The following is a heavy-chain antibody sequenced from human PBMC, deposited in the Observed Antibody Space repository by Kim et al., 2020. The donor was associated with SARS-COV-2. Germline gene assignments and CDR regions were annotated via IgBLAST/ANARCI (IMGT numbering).Heavy chain of an antibody. J-gene: IGHJ3*02. V-gene: IGHV5-10-1*01. Sequence: GESLKISCKGSGYSFTSYWISWVRQMPGKGLEWMGRIDPSDSYTNYSPSFQGHVTISADKSISTAYLQWSSLKASDTAMYYCARRVIAVDAGDAFDIWGQGTMVTVSS. CDR3: ARRVIAVDAGDAFDI. CDR2: IDPSDSYT. CDR1: GYSFTSYW. D-gene: IGHD6-19*01.